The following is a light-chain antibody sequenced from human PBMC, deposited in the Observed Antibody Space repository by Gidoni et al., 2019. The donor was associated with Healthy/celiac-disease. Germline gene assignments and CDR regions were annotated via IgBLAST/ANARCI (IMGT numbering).Light chain of an antibody. V-gene: IGKV2-28*01. Sequence: DIVMTKSPLSLPVTPGEPASISCRSSQSLLHSNGYNYLDWYLQKPGQSPQLLIYLGSNRASGVPDRFSGSGSGTDFTLKISRVEAEDVGVYYCMQALQTELTFXGXTKVEIK. CDR3: MQALQTELT. CDR1: QSLLHSNGYNY. CDR2: LGS. J-gene: IGKJ4*01.